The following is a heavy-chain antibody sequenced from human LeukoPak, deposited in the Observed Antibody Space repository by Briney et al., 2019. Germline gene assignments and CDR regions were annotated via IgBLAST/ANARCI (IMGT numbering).Heavy chain of an antibody. CDR3: AIEKPFYDSSGYYYPIAFDY. CDR1: GFTFDDYG. Sequence: GGSLRLSCAASGFTFDDYGMSWVRQAPGKGLEWVSGINWNGGSTGYADSVKGRFTIARDNAKNSLYLQMNSLRAEDTALYYCAIEKPFYDSSGYYYPIAFDYWGQGTLVTVSS. D-gene: IGHD3-22*01. CDR2: INWNGGST. J-gene: IGHJ4*02. V-gene: IGHV3-20*04.